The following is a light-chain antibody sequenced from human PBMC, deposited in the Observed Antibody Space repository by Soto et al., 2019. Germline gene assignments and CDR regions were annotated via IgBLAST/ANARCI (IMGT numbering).Light chain of an antibody. Sequence: DIQMTQSPSSLSASVGDRVTITCRASQGISSLLGWYQQKPGKAPKRLIYAASSLQGAAPSRFSGSGSGTECTLTISSLQPEYFATYYCLQHSNYPYSFGQGTKLEIK. V-gene: IGKV1-17*01. J-gene: IGKJ2*01. CDR1: QGISSL. CDR3: LQHSNYPYS. CDR2: AAS.